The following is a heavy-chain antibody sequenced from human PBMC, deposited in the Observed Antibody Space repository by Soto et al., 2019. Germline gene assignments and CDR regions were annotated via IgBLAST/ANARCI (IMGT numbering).Heavy chain of an antibody. D-gene: IGHD3-3*01. CDR1: GGSFSGYY. J-gene: IGHJ4*02. CDR2: INHSGKA. Sequence: QVQLQQWGAGLLKPSETLPLTCAVYGGSFSGYYWSWIRQTPGKGLEWIGEINHSGKANYNPSLKSRVTISVDTSKNQFSLKLSSVTAADTAVFYCAGGVYDLIFGVVSLDYWGQGALVIVSS. CDR3: AGGVYDLIFGVVSLDY. V-gene: IGHV4-34*01.